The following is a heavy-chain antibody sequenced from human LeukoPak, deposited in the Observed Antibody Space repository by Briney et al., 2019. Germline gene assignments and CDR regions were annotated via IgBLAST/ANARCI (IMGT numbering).Heavy chain of an antibody. CDR2: ISYDGSNK. Sequence: GGSLRLSCAASGFTFSSYGMHWVRQAPGKGLEWVAVISYDGSNKYYADSVKGRFTISRDNSKNTLYLQMNSLRAEDTAVYYCAKSLWFGEYYYGMDVWGQGTTVTVSS. D-gene: IGHD3-10*01. CDR3: AKSLWFGEYYYGMDV. V-gene: IGHV3-30*18. CDR1: GFTFSSYG. J-gene: IGHJ6*02.